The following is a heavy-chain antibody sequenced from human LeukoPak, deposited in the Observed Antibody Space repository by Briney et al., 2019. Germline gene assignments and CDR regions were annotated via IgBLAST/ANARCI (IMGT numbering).Heavy chain of an antibody. J-gene: IGHJ3*02. CDR3: ASGYSPDAFDI. CDR2: MSHTGST. CDR1: GDSISSGTYF. V-gene: IGHV4-39*07. Sequence: SETLSLTCTVSGDSISSGTYFWGWIRQPPGKGLEWLASMSHTGSTYYNPSLKSRVTISIDPSNNQFSLRLSSVTAADTAVYYCASGYSPDAFDIWGQGTMVTVSS. D-gene: IGHD2-21*01.